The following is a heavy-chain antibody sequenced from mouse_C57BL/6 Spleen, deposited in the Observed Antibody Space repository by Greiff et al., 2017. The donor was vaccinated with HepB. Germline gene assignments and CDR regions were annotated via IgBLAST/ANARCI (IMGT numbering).Heavy chain of an antibody. CDR3: TTLLRSWYYFDY. CDR1: GFNIKDYY. D-gene: IGHD1-1*01. Sequence: EVQLQQSGAELVRPGASVKLSCTASGFNIKDYYMHWVKQRPEQGLEWIGRIDPEDGDTEYAPKFQGKATMTADISSNTAYLQLSSLTSEDTAVYYCTTLLRSWYYFDYWGQGTTLTVSA. V-gene: IGHV14-1*01. J-gene: IGHJ2*01. CDR2: IDPEDGDT.